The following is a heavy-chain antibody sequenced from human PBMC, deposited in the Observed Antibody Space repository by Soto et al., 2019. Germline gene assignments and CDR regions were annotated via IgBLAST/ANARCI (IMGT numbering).Heavy chain of an antibody. CDR3: ARRETFGSLNWFDP. D-gene: IGHD3-16*01. V-gene: IGHV1-8*01. CDR1: GYIFTNAD. CDR2: MNPGSGDT. J-gene: IGHJ5*02. Sequence: GASVTVSSSASGYIFTNADVSWVRQASGQGVEWMGWMNPGSGDTGYAQKFQGRVTMTRDISIATAYMELSSLRSDDTAIYYCARRETFGSLNWFDPWGQGTLVTVSS.